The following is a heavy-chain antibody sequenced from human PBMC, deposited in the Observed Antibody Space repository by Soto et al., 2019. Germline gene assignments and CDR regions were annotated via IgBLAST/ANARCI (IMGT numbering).Heavy chain of an antibody. V-gene: IGHV1-8*02. CDR2: VTPRNGDT. D-gene: IGHD3-9*01. CDR3: ARGGFYWARRHYFDS. CDR1: GYTFTSYD. J-gene: IGHJ4*02. Sequence: QVQLVQSGAEMKKPGASVKVSCKASGYTFTSYDINWVRQAAGQGPEWMGSVTPRNGDTAFAQKYQGRVTVTSNTSMSTVYMELSNLRSDDTAVYYCARGGFYWARRHYFDSWGQGTLVTVSS.